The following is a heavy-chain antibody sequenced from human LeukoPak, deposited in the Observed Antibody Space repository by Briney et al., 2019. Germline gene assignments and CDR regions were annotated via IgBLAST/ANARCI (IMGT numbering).Heavy chain of an antibody. CDR1: GFTFSSYG. Sequence: GGSLRLSCAASGFTFSSYGMHWVRQAPGKGLEWVAFIRYDGSNKYYADSVKGRFTISRDNSKNTLYLQMNSLRAEDTAVYYCAKAGGSGSPAYDYWGQGTLVTVSS. D-gene: IGHD3-10*01. V-gene: IGHV3-30*02. CDR2: IRYDGSNK. J-gene: IGHJ4*02. CDR3: AKAGGSGSPAYDY.